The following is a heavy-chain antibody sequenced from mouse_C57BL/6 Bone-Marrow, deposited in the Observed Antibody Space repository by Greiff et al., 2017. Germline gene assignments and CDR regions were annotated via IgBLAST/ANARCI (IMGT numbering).Heavy chain of an antibody. J-gene: IGHJ2*01. D-gene: IGHD2-3*01. CDR1: GFTFSDYG. CDR3: ARAGYYDYFDY. V-gene: IGHV5-17*01. CDR2: ISSGSSTI. Sequence: EVQRVESGGGLVKPGGSLKLSCAASGFTFSDYGMHWVRQAPEKGLEWVAYISSGSSTIYYADTVKGRFTISRDNAKNTLFLQMTSRRSEDTAMDYCARAGYYDYFDYWGQGTTLTVSS.